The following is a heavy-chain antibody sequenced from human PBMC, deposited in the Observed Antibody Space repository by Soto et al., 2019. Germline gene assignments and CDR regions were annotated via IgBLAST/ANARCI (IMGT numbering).Heavy chain of an antibody. J-gene: IGHJ4*02. CDR1: GFTFSSYG. Sequence: GGSLRLSCAASGFTFSSYGMHWVRQAPGKGLEWVAVISYDGSNKYYADSVKGRFTISRDNSKNTLYLQMNSLRAEDTAVYYCAKAGGSSGWYGNYWGQGTLVTVSS. D-gene: IGHD6-19*01. CDR2: ISYDGSNK. V-gene: IGHV3-30*18. CDR3: AKAGGSSGWYGNY.